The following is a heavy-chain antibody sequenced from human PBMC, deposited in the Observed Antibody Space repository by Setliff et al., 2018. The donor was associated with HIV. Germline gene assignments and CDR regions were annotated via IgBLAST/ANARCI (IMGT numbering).Heavy chain of an antibody. CDR3: AREATGAAGTCFPITFDY. J-gene: IGHJ4*02. CDR1: GFTFSSYN. V-gene: IGHV3-21*01. Sequence: GGSLRLSCAASGFTFSSYNMNWVRQAPGKGLEWVSSSSSRNGYIYYADSVKGRFTISRDNAKNSLYLQMNSLRAEDTAVYYCAREATGAAGTCFPITFDYWGQGTLVTVSS. CDR2: SSSRNGYI. D-gene: IGHD1-26*01.